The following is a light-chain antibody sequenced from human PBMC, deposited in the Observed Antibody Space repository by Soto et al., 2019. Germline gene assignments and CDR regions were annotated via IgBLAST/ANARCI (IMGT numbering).Light chain of an antibody. V-gene: IGKV3-11*01. CDR1: QSVSSN. CDR2: DAS. Sequence: EIVLTQSPATLSLSPGERATLSCRASQSVSSNNLAWYQQKPGQAPRLLIYDASNRATGIPARFSGSGSGTDFTLTSSSLEPEDFAVYYCQHRNNWLTFGGGTKVEIK. J-gene: IGKJ4*01. CDR3: QHRNNWLT.